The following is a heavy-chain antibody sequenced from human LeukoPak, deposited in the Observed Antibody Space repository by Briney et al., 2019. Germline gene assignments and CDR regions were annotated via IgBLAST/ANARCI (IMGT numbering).Heavy chain of an antibody. CDR2: ISSSSSYI. D-gene: IGHD2-15*01. Sequence: TGGSLRLSCAASGFTFSSYSMNWVRQSPGKGLEWVASISSSSSYIYYADSVKGRFTISRDNAKNSLYLQMNSLRAEDTAVYYCARDTGHCSGGSCYSGKFDPWGQGTLVTVSS. CDR1: GFTFSSYS. V-gene: IGHV3-21*01. CDR3: ARDTGHCSGGSCYSGKFDP. J-gene: IGHJ5*02.